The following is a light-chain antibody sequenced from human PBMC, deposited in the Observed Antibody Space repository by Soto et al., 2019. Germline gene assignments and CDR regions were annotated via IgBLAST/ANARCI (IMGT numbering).Light chain of an antibody. J-gene: IGLJ2*01. CDR2: DVT. CDR1: SSDVGGYNY. V-gene: IGLV2-11*01. CDR3: CSYAGSYTYVV. Sequence: QSVLTQPRSVSGSPGQSVTISCTGTSSDVGGYNYVSWYQQHPGKAPKLMIFDVTKRPSGVPDRFSGSKSGTTASLTLSGLQAEDEADYYCCSYAGSYTYVVFGGGTKPTVL.